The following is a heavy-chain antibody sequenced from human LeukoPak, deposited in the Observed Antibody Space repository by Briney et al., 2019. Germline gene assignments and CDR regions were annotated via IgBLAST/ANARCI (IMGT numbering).Heavy chain of an antibody. Sequence: GRSLRLSCAASGFSFGGYALHWVRQAPGKGLEWVASISWNSGDIVHADSVKGRFTISRDNAKNSLYLQMDSLRTEDTALYYCVKSGGYATAIRYFDLWGRGTLVAVSS. CDR3: VKSGGYATAIRYFDL. D-gene: IGHD2-21*02. J-gene: IGHJ2*01. V-gene: IGHV3-9*01. CDR2: ISWNSGDI. CDR1: GFSFGGYA.